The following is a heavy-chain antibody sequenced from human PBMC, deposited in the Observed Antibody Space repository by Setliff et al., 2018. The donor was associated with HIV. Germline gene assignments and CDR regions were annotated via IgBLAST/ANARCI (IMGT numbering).Heavy chain of an antibody. Sequence: GASVKVSCKASGYTFTTYDINWVRQATGQGLGWMGWMNPNSGNTGYAERFQGRVTMTRDTSISTVYMELTSLRSEDMAVYYCARGLRQNRSNSDVFDVWGQGTVVTV. D-gene: IGHD4-4*01. J-gene: IGHJ3*01. CDR1: GYTFTTYD. CDR2: MNPNSGNT. V-gene: IGHV1-8*02. CDR3: ARGLRQNRSNSDVFDV.